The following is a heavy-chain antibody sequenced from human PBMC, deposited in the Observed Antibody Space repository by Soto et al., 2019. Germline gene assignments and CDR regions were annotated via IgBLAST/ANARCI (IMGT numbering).Heavy chain of an antibody. V-gene: IGHV3-49*04. D-gene: IGHD2-21*02. CDR3: TRLICGGDCVDAFDI. CDR2: IRSKAYGGTT. J-gene: IGHJ3*02. CDR1: GFTFGDYA. Sequence: GGSLRLSCTASGFTFGDYAMSWVRQAPGKGLEWVGFIRSKAYGGTTEYAASVKGRFTISRDDSKSIAYLQMNSLKTEDTAVYYCTRLICGGDCVDAFDIWGQGTMVTVS.